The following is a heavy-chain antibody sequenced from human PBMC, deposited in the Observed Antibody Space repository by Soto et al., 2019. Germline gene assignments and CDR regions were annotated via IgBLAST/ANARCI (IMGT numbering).Heavy chain of an antibody. CDR3: ARTPGVITVISAFDH. CDR2: ISGSGSST. J-gene: IGHJ4*02. Sequence: AGSMGISSVASRVRVNKQALAWVRKDPGKGLEWVSAISGSGSSTYDSDSVKGRFTISRDNSNNTLYLQMNSLRAEDTAIYYCARTPGVITVISAFDHWGQGTPVPVSS. D-gene: IGHD3-22*01. CDR1: RVRVNKQA. V-gene: IGHV3-23*01.